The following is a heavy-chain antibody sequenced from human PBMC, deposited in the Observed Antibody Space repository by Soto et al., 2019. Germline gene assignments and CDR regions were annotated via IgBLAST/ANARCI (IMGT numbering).Heavy chain of an antibody. V-gene: IGHV4-34*01. Sequence: QVQLQQWGAGLLKPSETLSLTCAVYGGSFSGYYWSWIRQPPGKGLEWIGEINHSGSTNYNPSLKSRVTISVDTSKNQFSLKLSSVTAADTAVYYCARGSHLSGLPLVVVPAEIPPSPFDYWGQGTLVTVSS. D-gene: IGHD2-2*01. CDR2: INHSGST. CDR3: ARGSHLSGLPLVVVPAEIPPSPFDY. J-gene: IGHJ4*02. CDR1: GGSFSGYY.